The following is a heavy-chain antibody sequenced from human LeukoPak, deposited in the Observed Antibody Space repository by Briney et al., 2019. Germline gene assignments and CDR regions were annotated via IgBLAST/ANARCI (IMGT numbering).Heavy chain of an antibody. CDR2: ISYDGSNK. V-gene: IGHV3-30*18. D-gene: IGHD2-2*01. CDR1: GFTFSSYG. CDR3: AKEHDIVVVPAAGSPIDY. Sequence: PGRSLRLTCAASGFTFSSYGMHWVRQAPGKGLEWVAVISYDGSNKYYADSVKGRFTISRDNFKNTLYLQMNSLRAEDTAVYYCAKEHDIVVVPAAGSPIDYWGQGTLVTVSS. J-gene: IGHJ4*02.